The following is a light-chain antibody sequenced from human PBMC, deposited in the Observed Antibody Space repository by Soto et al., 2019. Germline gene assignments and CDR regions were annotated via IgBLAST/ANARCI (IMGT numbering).Light chain of an antibody. V-gene: IGKV3D-20*02. CDR2: GAS. CDR3: QQRNVWPPIT. Sequence: IVLTQSPGTLSLSPGERATLSCRASQSLSSSQLAWYQQKPGQAPRLLIYGASSRATGIPARFSGSGSGTDFTLTINSLESEDFAVYYCQQRNVWPPITFGQGTRLEI. CDR1: QSLSSSQ. J-gene: IGKJ5*01.